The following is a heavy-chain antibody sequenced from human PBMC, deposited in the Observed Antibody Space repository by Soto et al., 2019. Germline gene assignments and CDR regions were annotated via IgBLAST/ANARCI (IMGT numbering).Heavy chain of an antibody. CDR2: IIPFFGTA. J-gene: IGHJ5*01. D-gene: IGHD6-13*01. Sequence: SVKVSCKASGGTFSSYDISWVRQAPGKGLEWMGGIIPFFGTANYAQKSQGRVTITADESTSTAYMELSSLRSEDTAVYYCPRDHRIAAAGIWWFDPWFQGTVVTVSS. CDR3: PRDHRIAAAGIWWFDP. CDR1: GGTFSSYD. V-gene: IGHV1-69*13.